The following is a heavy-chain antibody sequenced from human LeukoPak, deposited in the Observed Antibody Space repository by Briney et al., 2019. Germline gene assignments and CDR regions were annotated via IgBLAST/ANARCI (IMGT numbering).Heavy chain of an antibody. V-gene: IGHV4-61*10. CDR2: IYRSGST. CDR1: GGSISSGSYY. Sequence: KPSETLSLTCTVSGGSISSGSYYWSWIRQPAGTRLEWIGHIYRSGSTNYNPSLKSRVTISVDTSKNQFSLKLTSVTAADTAVYYCAGGGYYGSGNDFRFDPWGQGTLVTVSS. J-gene: IGHJ5*02. CDR3: AGGGYYGSGNDFRFDP. D-gene: IGHD3-10*01.